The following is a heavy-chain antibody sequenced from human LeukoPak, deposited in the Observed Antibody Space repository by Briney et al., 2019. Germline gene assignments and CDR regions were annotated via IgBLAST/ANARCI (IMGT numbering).Heavy chain of an antibody. J-gene: IGHJ4*02. Sequence: PSETLSLTCTVSGGSISSYYWSWIRQPAGKGLEWIGRIYTSGSTNYNPSLKSRVTMSVDTSKNQFSLKLSSVTTADTAVYYCARDGLSNYDGVFDYWGQGTLVAVSS. CDR1: GGSISSYY. D-gene: IGHD4-11*01. CDR2: IYTSGST. V-gene: IGHV4-4*07. CDR3: ARDGLSNYDGVFDY.